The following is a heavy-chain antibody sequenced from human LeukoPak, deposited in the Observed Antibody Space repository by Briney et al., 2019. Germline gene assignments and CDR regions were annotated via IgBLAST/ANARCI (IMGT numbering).Heavy chain of an antibody. Sequence: GASVKVSCKASGYTFTSYDINWVRQAAGQGVEGMGWMNPNSGNTVYAQKFQGRVTMTRNTSISTAYMELSSLRSEDTAVYYCARMAYYYDSSRYHTTYYFDYWGQGTLVTVSS. CDR2: MNPNSGNT. CDR3: ARMAYYYDSSRYHTTYYFDY. V-gene: IGHV1-8*01. CDR1: GYTFTSYD. D-gene: IGHD3-22*01. J-gene: IGHJ4*02.